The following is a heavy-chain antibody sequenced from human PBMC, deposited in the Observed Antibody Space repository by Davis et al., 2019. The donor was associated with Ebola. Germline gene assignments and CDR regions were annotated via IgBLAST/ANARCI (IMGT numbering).Heavy chain of an antibody. Sequence: PGGSLRLSCAASGFTLSDYAMHWVRQAPGKGLEWVAVVSHSERERFYADSVKGRFTISRDNSENTLYLQMNSLTVDDTAVYYCVRAVFHEVLDYWGQGTPVTVSS. J-gene: IGHJ4*02. V-gene: IGHV3-30*04. D-gene: IGHD3-3*01. CDR1: GFTLSDYA. CDR2: VSHSERER. CDR3: VRAVFHEVLDY.